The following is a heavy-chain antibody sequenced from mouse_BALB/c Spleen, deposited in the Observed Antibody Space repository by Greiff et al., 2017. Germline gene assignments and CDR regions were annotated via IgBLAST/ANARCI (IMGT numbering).Heavy chain of an antibody. Sequence: QVQLQQSGPGLVAPSQSLSITCTVSGFSLTSYGVHWVRQPPGKGLKWLGVIWAGGSTNYNSALMSRLSISKDNSKSQVFLKMNSLQTDDTAMYYCAREGEQLGHYAMDYWGQGTSVTVSS. CDR3: AREGEQLGHYAMDY. J-gene: IGHJ4*01. D-gene: IGHD3-1*01. CDR1: GFSLTSYG. V-gene: IGHV2-9*02. CDR2: IWAGGST.